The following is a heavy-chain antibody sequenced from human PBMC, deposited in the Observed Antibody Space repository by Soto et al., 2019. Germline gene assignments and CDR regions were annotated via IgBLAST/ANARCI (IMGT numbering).Heavy chain of an antibody. Sequence: PGESLKISCMGSGYSFTSYWIGWVRQIPGKGLEWMGIIYPGDSDTRYSPSFQGQVTISADKSISTAYLQWSSLKASGTAMYYCARPRYDFWSGYLDYWGQGTLVTVSS. J-gene: IGHJ4*02. CDR3: ARPRYDFWSGYLDY. CDR2: IYPGDSDT. CDR1: GYSFTSYW. V-gene: IGHV5-51*01. D-gene: IGHD3-3*01.